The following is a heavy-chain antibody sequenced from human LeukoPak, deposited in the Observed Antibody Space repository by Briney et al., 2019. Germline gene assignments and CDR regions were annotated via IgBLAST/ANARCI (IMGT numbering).Heavy chain of an antibody. V-gene: IGHV4-59*01. J-gene: IGHJ4*02. Sequence: PSETLSLTCTVSGGSISSYYWSWIRQPPGKGLEWIGYIYYSGSTNYNPSLKSRVTISEDTSKNQFSLKLSSVTAADTAVYYCARGKVTMVRGDRGVFDYWGQGTLVTVSS. CDR3: ARGKVTMVRGDRGVFDY. CDR1: GGSISSYY. D-gene: IGHD3-10*01. CDR2: IYYSGST.